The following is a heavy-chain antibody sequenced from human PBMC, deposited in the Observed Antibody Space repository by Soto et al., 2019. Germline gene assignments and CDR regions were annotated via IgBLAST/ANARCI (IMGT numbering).Heavy chain of an antibody. J-gene: IGHJ4*02. Sequence: SETLSLTCIVSGGSISSDDYYWSWIRQPPRKCMDWVGHIYYTGRTSYNPSLKSRLTISVDTSKNQFSLKLSSVSAADTAVYFCAGDRSNSPDYFDYWGQGTLVSVSS. V-gene: IGHV4-30-4*01. CDR2: IYYTGRT. D-gene: IGHD6-6*01. CDR1: GGSISSDDYY. CDR3: AGDRSNSPDYFDY.